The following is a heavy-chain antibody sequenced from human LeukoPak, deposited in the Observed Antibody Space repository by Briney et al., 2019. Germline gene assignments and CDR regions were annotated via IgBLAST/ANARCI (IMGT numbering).Heavy chain of an antibody. D-gene: IGHD2-15*01. J-gene: IGHJ2*01. Sequence: PGGSLRLSCAVSGFTFSSYGMHWVRQAPGKGLEWVSLIWYDGSNKYYADSVKGRFTISRDNSKNTLYLQMNSLRAEDTAVYYCAKCSRGSRRYWYFDLWGRGTLVTVSS. CDR1: GFTFSSYG. V-gene: IGHV3-33*06. CDR3: AKCSRGSRRYWYFDL. CDR2: IWYDGSNK.